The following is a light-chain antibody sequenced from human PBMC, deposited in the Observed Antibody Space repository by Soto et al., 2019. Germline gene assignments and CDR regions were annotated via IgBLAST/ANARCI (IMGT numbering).Light chain of an antibody. CDR1: QSVSSY. V-gene: IGKV3-11*01. J-gene: IGKJ2*01. CDR2: EAS. CDR3: QQRSNWPRT. Sequence: EIVLTQSPATLSMSPGERATLSCRARQSVSSYLAWYQQKPGQAPRLLIYEASNRATGIPPRFSGSGSGTDFTLTISSLEPEDFAVYYCQQRSNWPRTFGQGTKLEIK.